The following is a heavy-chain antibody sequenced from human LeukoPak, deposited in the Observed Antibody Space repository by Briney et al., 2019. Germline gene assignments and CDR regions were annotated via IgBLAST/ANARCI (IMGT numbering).Heavy chain of an antibody. Sequence: GASVKVSCRASGYTFTGYYMQWVRQAPGQGLEWMGWINPNSGGTNFAQKFQGRVTMTRDTSISTAYMELSRLRSDDTAVYYCARTLASSGGSCYSCAFDIWGQGTMVTVSS. CDR1: GYTFTGYY. CDR3: ARTLASSGGSCYSCAFDI. J-gene: IGHJ3*02. CDR2: INPNSGGT. V-gene: IGHV1-2*02. D-gene: IGHD2-15*01.